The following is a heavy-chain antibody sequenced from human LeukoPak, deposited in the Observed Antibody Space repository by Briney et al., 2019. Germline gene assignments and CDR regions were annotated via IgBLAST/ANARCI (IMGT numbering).Heavy chain of an antibody. V-gene: IGHV1-69*05. CDR2: IIPIFGTA. CDR1: GGTFSSYA. J-gene: IGHJ4*02. CDR3: ARVSRTTGTTNY. Sequence: SVKVSCKASGGTFSSYAISWVRQAPGQGLEWMGRIIPIFGTANYAQKFQGRVTITTDESTSTAYMELSRLRSGDTAVYYCARVSRTTGTTNYWGQGTLVTVSS. D-gene: IGHD1-1*01.